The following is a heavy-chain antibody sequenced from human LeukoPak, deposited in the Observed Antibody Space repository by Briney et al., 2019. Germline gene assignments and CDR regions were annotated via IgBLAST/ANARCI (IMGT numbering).Heavy chain of an antibody. J-gene: IGHJ3*02. D-gene: IGHD2-8*01. CDR2: INHSGST. V-gene: IGHV4-34*01. Sequence: SETLSLTFAVYGGSFSGYYWSWIRQPPGKGLEWIGEINHSGSTNYNPSLKSRVTISVDTSKNQFSLKLSSVTAADTAVYYCASAMGPDAFDIWGQGTMVTVSS. CDR1: GGSFSGYY. CDR3: ASAMGPDAFDI.